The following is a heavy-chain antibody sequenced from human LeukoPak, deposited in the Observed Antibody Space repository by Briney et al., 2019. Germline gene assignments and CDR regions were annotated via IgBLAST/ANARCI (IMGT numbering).Heavy chain of an antibody. CDR3: ARLPSGSYWAFDY. V-gene: IGHV3-64*01. J-gene: IGHJ4*02. CDR1: GFTFSSYA. Sequence: GGSLRLSCAASGFTFSSYAMHWVRQAPGKGLEYVSAISSNGGSTYYANSVKGRFTISRDNAKNSLYLQMNSLRAEDTAVYYCARLPSGSYWAFDYWGQGTLVTVSS. CDR2: ISSNGGST. D-gene: IGHD1-26*01.